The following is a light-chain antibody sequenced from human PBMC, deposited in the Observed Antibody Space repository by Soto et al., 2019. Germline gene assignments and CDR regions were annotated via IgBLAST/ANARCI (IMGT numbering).Light chain of an antibody. CDR3: QQYNSYSTWT. J-gene: IGKJ1*01. Sequence: DIQMTQSPSTLSASVGDRVTITCRASQSISSWLAWYQQKPGKAPKLLIYDASSLESEVPSRFSGSGSGTEFTLTISSLQPNDFATYYCQQYNSYSTWTFGQGTKVGIK. V-gene: IGKV1-5*01. CDR1: QSISSW. CDR2: DAS.